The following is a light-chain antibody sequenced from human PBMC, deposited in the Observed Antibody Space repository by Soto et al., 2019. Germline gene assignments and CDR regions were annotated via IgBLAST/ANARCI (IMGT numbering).Light chain of an antibody. CDR2: DAS. Sequence: EIVLTQSPATLSLSPGERATLSCRARQSVSSYLAWYQQKPGQAPRLLIYDASNRATGIPARFSGSGSGTDFTLTISSLEPEDFAVYYCQQRSNWPPFGGGTKVEIK. CDR1: QSVSSY. V-gene: IGKV3-11*01. J-gene: IGKJ4*01. CDR3: QQRSNWPP.